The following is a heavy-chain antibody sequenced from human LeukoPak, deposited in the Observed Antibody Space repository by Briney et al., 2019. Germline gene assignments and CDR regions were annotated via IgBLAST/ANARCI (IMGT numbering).Heavy chain of an antibody. D-gene: IGHD3-22*01. J-gene: IGHJ4*02. Sequence: PSETLSLTCTVSGGSISSYYWSWIRQPPGKGLEWIGYIYYSGSTNYNPSLKSRVTISVDTSKNQFSLKLSSVTAADTAVYYCARGEPYYDNSGYYPPAFDIWGQGTLVTVSS. CDR3: ARGEPYYDNSGYYPPAFDI. V-gene: IGHV4-59*12. CDR2: IYYSGST. CDR1: GGSISSYY.